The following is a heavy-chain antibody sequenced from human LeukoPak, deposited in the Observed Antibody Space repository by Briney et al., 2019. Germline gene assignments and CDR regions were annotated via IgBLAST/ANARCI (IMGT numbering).Heavy chain of an antibody. V-gene: IGHV4-59*08. J-gene: IGHJ6*02. CDR1: GGSISSYY. Sequence: SETLSLTCTVSGGSISSYYWSWIRQPPGKGLKWIGYIYYSGSTNYNPSLKSRVTISVDTSKNQFSLKLSSVTAADTAVYYCARPYAGYYYGMDVWGQGTTVTVSS. CDR3: ARPYAGYYYGMDV. CDR2: IYYSGST. D-gene: IGHD4-17*01.